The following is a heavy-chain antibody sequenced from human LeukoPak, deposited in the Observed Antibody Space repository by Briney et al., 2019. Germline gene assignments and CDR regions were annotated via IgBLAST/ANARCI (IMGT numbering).Heavy chain of an antibody. CDR2: IYHSGST. V-gene: IGHV4-4*03. D-gene: IGHD4-23*01. Sequence: PETLSLTCAVSGGSISSSNWWSWVRPPPGKGLEWIGEIYHSGSTNYNPSLTSRVTISVNKSKHQSSLTLSSVTAADTAVYYCARDPRGYGANAFDYWGQGALVTVSS. CDR3: ARDPRGYGANAFDY. CDR1: GGSISSSNW. J-gene: IGHJ4*02.